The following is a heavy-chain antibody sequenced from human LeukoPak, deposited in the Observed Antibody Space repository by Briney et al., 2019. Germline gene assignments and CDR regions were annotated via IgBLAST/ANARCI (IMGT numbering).Heavy chain of an antibody. CDR2: IKQDGSEK. Sequence: GGSLRLSCAASGFTFSSYWMSWVRQAPGKGLEWVANIKQDGSEKYYVDPVKGRFTISRDNAKNSLYLQMNGLRAEDTAVYYCARVLWFGELLFWGQGTLVTVSS. J-gene: IGHJ4*02. D-gene: IGHD3-10*01. CDR1: GFTFSSYW. CDR3: ARVLWFGELLF. V-gene: IGHV3-7*01.